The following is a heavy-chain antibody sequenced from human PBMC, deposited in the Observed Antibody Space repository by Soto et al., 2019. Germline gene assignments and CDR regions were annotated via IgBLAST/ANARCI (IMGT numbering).Heavy chain of an antibody. J-gene: IGHJ6*02. CDR1: GGSISSSSYY. CDR2: IYYSGST. D-gene: IGHD6-19*01. Sequence: SETLSLTCTVSGGSISSSSYYWGWIRQPPGKGLEWIGSIYYSGSTYYNPSLKSRVTISVDTSKNQFSLKLSSVTAADTAVYYCARQGIAVDGIFRSYYYYYGMDVWGQGTTVTVS. CDR3: ARQGIAVDGIFRSYYYYYGMDV. V-gene: IGHV4-39*01.